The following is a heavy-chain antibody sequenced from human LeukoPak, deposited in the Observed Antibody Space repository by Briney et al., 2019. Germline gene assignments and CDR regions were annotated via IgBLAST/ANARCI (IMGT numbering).Heavy chain of an antibody. Sequence: GGTLRLSCAVSGFTFSSYGMSWVRQAPGKGLEWVSSISSSSSYIYYADSVKGRFTISRDNAKNSLYLQMNSLRAEDTAVYYCARLVGATLDYYYMDVWGKGTTVTISS. CDR1: GFTFSSYG. D-gene: IGHD1-26*01. CDR2: ISSSSSYI. V-gene: IGHV3-21*01. J-gene: IGHJ6*03. CDR3: ARLVGATLDYYYMDV.